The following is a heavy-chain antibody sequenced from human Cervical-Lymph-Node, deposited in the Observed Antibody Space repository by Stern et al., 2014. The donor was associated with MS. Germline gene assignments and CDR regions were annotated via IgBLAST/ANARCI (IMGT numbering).Heavy chain of an antibody. CDR1: GYNFRDFG. CDR2: MSNFWDNA. V-gene: IGHV1-18*04. Sequence: QVQLVQSGPEVRRPWASVKVSCKASGYNFRDFGISWVRQVPGQGFEWMGWMSNFWDNANYAQKFQDRFTMTRDTSANTSYMELRNLRSDDTAVYFCARENKWFDSWGQGTPVTVSS. J-gene: IGHJ5*01. CDR3: ARENKWFDS.